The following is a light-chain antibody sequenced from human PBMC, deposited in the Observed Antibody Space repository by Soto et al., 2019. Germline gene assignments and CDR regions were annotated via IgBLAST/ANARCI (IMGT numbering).Light chain of an antibody. CDR1: QSVSSN. CDR3: QQYSSLPPIT. V-gene: IGKV3-15*01. J-gene: IGKJ3*01. Sequence: EIVMTQSPATLSVSPGERATLSCRASQSVSSNLAWYQQKPGQAPRLLIYGASTRATGIPARFSGSGSGTEFTLTISSLQSEDFAVYYCQQYSSLPPITFGHGTKVDI. CDR2: GAS.